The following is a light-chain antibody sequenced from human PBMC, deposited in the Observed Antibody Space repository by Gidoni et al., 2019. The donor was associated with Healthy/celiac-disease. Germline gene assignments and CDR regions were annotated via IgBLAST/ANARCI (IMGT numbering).Light chain of an antibody. J-gene: IGLJ2*01. Sequence: QSALTQPRSVSGSPGQSVTISCTGTSSDVGGYNYVSWYQQPPGKAPKVMIYDVTKRPSGVPDRFSGSKSGNTASLTISGLQAEDEADYYCCSYAGSSWGFGGGTKLTVL. CDR1: SSDVGGYNY. CDR2: DVT. V-gene: IGLV2-11*01. CDR3: CSYAGSSWG.